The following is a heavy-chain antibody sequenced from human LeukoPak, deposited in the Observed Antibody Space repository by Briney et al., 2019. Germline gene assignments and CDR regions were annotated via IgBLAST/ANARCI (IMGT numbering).Heavy chain of an antibody. CDR2: ISSDGSNK. Sequence: GRSLRLSCAASGFTFSTYGMHWVRQAPGKGLEWVAVISSDGSNKYYADSVKGRFTISRDNAKNTLYLQMNGLRAEDTAVYYCVSVGDYGDYANYFDYWGQGTLVTVSS. J-gene: IGHJ4*02. D-gene: IGHD4-17*01. CDR1: GFTFSTYG. V-gene: IGHV3-30*03. CDR3: VSVGDYGDYANYFDY.